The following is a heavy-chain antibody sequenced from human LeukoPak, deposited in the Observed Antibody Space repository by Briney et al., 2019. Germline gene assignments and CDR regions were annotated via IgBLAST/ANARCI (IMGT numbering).Heavy chain of an antibody. J-gene: IGHJ4*02. CDR1: GFTFSSYA. V-gene: IGHV3-23*01. CDR3: ARDGGLYSSGWYFYFDY. D-gene: IGHD6-19*01. CDR2: ISGSGDST. Sequence: GGSLRLSCAASGFTFSSYAMSWVRQAPGKGLGWVSVISGSGDSTYYADSVKGRFTISRDNSKKTLHLQMNSLSAEDTAVYYCARDGGLYSSGWYFYFDYWGQGTLVTVSS.